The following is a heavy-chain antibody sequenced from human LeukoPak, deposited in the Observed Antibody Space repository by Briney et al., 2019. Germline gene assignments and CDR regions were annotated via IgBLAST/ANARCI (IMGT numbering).Heavy chain of an antibody. V-gene: IGHV4-61*01. CDR3: ARANYYDSSGPADWFDP. CDR1: GGSVSSGSYY. J-gene: IGHJ5*02. D-gene: IGHD3-22*01. Sequence: SQTLSLTCTVSGGSVSSGSYYWSWIRQPPGKGLEWIGYIYYSGSTNYNPSLKSRVTISVDTSKNQFSLKLSSVTAADTAVYYCARANYYDSSGPADWFDPWGQGTLVTVSS. CDR2: IYYSGST.